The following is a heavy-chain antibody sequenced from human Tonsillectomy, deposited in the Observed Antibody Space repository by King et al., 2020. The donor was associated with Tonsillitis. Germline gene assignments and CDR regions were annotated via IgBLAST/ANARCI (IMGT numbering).Heavy chain of an antibody. CDR2: ISWNSGNI. CDR1: GFTFHDYG. Sequence: VQLVESGGGLVHPGRSLRLSCAASGFTFHDYGMNWVRQAPGKGLEWVSGISWNSGNIDYADSVKGRFTISRDNAKNSLYLQINSLRAEDTALYYCVKGRKITMIILGQGAFEIWGQGTTVSVSS. V-gene: IGHV3-9*01. J-gene: IGHJ3*02. CDR3: VKGRKITMIILGQGAFEI. D-gene: IGHD3-22*01.